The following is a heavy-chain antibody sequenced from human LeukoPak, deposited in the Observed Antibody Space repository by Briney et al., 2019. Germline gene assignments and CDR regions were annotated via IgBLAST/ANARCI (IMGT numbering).Heavy chain of an antibody. D-gene: IGHD3-10*01. V-gene: IGHV3-23*01. CDR1: GFTFSSYA. CDR2: ISGSGGST. J-gene: IGHJ4*02. CDR3: AKGLLLLWFGELDY. Sequence: PGESLRVSCAASGFTFSSYAMSWVRQAPGKGLEWVSAISGSGGSTYYADSVKGRFTISRDNSKNTLYLQMNSLRAEDTAVYYCAKGLLLLWFGELDYWGQGTLVTVSS.